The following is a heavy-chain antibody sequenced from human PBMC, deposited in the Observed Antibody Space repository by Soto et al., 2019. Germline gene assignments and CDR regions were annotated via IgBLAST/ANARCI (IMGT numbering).Heavy chain of an antibody. D-gene: IGHD3-10*02. Sequence: QVHFVQSGAEVKKPGASVKVSCKASGYTFSGHAIHWLRQAPGQRPEWLGWINAGNSKTYYAEKFEGRVTFTRDTVATTVKVELNRLTSEDTAVYYCGRAQSGTGYYVDWFDPWGQGTLVTVSS. CDR1: GYTFSGHA. V-gene: IGHV1-3*01. J-gene: IGHJ5*02. CDR2: INAGNSKT. CDR3: GRAQSGTGYYVDWFDP.